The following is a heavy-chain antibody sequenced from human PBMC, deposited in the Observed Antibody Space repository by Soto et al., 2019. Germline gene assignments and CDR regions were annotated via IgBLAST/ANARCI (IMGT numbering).Heavy chain of an antibody. CDR1: GFTFSSYS. J-gene: IGHJ4*02. CDR2: ISSSSSYI. V-gene: IGHV3-21*01. CDR3: ARGGGYSGYDIDY. Sequence: EVQLVESGGGLVKPGGSLRLSCAASGFTFSSYSMNWVRQAPGKGLEWVSSISSSSSYIYYADSVKGRFTISRDNAKNSLYLQMNSLRAEDTAVYYCARGGGYSGYDIDYWGQGTLVTVSS. D-gene: IGHD5-12*01.